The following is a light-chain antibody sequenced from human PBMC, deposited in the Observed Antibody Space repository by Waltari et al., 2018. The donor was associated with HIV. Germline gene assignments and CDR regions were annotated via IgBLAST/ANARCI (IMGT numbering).Light chain of an antibody. CDR1: QSVGSY. Sequence: EIVLTPSPATLSLSPGVRATLSCRASQSVGSYLGWYQQKPGQAPRLLIYDASNRATVIPARFSGSGSGTDFTLTISSLEPEDFAVYYCQQRSDWPPTFGQGTKVEIK. CDR2: DAS. CDR3: QQRSDWPPT. J-gene: IGKJ1*01. V-gene: IGKV3-11*01.